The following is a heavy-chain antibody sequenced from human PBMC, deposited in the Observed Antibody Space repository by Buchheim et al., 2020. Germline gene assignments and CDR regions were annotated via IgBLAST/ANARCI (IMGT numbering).Heavy chain of an antibody. V-gene: IGHV4-4*02. CDR3: AGSAYVYGSQIPENFDY. CDR2: IYHSGRT. J-gene: IGHJ4*02. CDR1: GGSVSSANW. Sequence: QVQLQESGPRLVKPSGTLSLTCAVSGGSVSSANWWTWVRQPPGKGLEWIGEIYHSGRTDYSPSLKSRVTMSVDKSKNKFSMKLNSVTAADTAVYYCAGSAYVYGSQIPENFDYWGQGIL. D-gene: IGHD3-10*01.